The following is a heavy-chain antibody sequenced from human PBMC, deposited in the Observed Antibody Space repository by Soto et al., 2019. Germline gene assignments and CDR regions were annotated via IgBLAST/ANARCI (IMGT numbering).Heavy chain of an antibody. J-gene: IGHJ5*02. CDR1: GGSISSYY. Sequence: PSETLSLTCTVSGGSISSYYWSWIRQPPGKGQEWIGYIYYSGSTNYNPSLKSRVTISVDTSKNQFSLKLSSVTAADTAVYYCARGSDYVGWFDPWGQGTLVTVSS. V-gene: IGHV4-59*01. CDR2: IYYSGST. D-gene: IGHD4-17*01. CDR3: ARGSDYVGWFDP.